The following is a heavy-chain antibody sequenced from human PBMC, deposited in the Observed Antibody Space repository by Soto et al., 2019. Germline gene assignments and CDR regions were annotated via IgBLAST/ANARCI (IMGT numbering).Heavy chain of an antibody. CDR2: MSGDGRT. J-gene: IGHJ5*01. CDR3: VKWHTSNFDSLPFNGFDF. D-gene: IGHD3-22*01. CDR1: GFTFSDSV. V-gene: IGHV3-23*01. Sequence: GGSLRLSCVGSGFTFSDSVMAWVRQAPGKGLEWLSVMSGDGRTRYALSVTGRFTISRDNSKNTLYLQMRSLRAEDAAAYYCVKWHTSNFDSLPFNGFDFWGQGTQVTVSS.